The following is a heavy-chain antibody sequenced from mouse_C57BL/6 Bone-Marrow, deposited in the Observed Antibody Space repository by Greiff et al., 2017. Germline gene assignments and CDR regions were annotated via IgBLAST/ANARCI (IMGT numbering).Heavy chain of an antibody. CDR2: IYPRSGNT. V-gene: IGHV1-81*01. CDR1: GFTFKSYG. J-gene: IGHJ2*01. Sequence: VQLQQSGAELARPGASVKLSCKASGFTFKSYGISWVKQRTGQGLEWIGEIYPRSGNTYYTEKFKGKATLTADKSSSTAYMELRSLTSEDSAVYFCARISLASVADYWGQGTTLTVSS. D-gene: IGHD1-1*01. CDR3: ARISLASVADY.